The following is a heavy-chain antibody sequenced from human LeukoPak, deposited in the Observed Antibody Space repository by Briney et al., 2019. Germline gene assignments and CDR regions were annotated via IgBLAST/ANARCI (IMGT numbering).Heavy chain of an antibody. CDR1: GFTFSSYE. CDR2: ISSSGSTI. D-gene: IGHD3-22*01. V-gene: IGHV3-48*03. CDR3: ASSYYYDSRGYRDY. J-gene: IGHJ4*02. Sequence: PGGSLRLSCAASGFTFSSYEMNWVRQAPGKGLEWVSYISSSGSTIYYADSVKGRFTISRDNAKNSLYLQMNSLRAEDTAVYYCASSYYYDSRGYRDYWGQGTLVTVSS.